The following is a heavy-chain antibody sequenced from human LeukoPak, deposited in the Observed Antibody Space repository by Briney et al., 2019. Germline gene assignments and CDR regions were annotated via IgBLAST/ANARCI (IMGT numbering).Heavy chain of an antibody. J-gene: IGHJ3*02. CDR1: GCPISSGDYY. CDR3: ARDGGGDYYAFDI. V-gene: IGHV4-30-4*01. Sequence: SETLSLTCTVSGCPISSGDYYWSWSRQPPGKGLEWLGYIYYSGSTYYNPSLKSRVTISVDTSKNPFYLKLSSVTAADTAVYYCARDGGGDYYAFDIWGQGTMVTVSS. CDR2: IYYSGST. D-gene: IGHD2-21*02.